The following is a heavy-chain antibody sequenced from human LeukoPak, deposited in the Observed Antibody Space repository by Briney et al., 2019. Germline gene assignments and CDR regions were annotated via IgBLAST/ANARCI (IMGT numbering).Heavy chain of an antibody. CDR2: IYYSGST. Sequence: SETLSLTCTVSGGSISGGAYYWSWIRQHPGQGLEWIGYIYYSGSTYYNPSLKSRVTISVDTSKNQFSLKLSSVTAADTAVYYCARGGLFGVVPFDYWGQGTLVTVSS. D-gene: IGHD3-3*01. CDR1: GGSISGGAYY. CDR3: ARGGLFGVVPFDY. V-gene: IGHV4-31*03. J-gene: IGHJ4*02.